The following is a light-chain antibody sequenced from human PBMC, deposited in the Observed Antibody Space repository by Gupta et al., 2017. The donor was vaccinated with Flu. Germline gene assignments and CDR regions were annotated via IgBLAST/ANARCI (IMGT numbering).Light chain of an antibody. V-gene: IGLV2-11*01. J-gene: IGLJ1*01. CDR1: GIDVSDYNY. CDR3: CSYAASATYV. CDR2: DVY. Sequence: QSALTQPRSVSGSPGQSVTISCTASGIDVSDYNYVSWYQQYPGKAPKLLIYDVYRRPSGVPHRFSGSKFDNTASLTISGRQDDDEADYYCCSYAASATYVFGSGTKVTVL.